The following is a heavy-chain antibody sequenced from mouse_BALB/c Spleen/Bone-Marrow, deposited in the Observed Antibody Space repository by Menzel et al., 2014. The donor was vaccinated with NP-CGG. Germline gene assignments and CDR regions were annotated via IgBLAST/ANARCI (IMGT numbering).Heavy chain of an antibody. V-gene: IGHV1-12*01. Sequence: LQQSGAELVRSGASVKMSCKASGYTFTSYNMHWVKQTPGQGLEWIGYIYPGSSGTNYNQKFKGKATLTADTSSSTAYVQITSLTSEDSAVYFCARSGRQAWFPYWGQGTLVTVSA. CDR1: GYTFTSYN. CDR3: ARSGRQAWFPY. D-gene: IGHD2-12*01. J-gene: IGHJ3*01. CDR2: IYPGSSGT.